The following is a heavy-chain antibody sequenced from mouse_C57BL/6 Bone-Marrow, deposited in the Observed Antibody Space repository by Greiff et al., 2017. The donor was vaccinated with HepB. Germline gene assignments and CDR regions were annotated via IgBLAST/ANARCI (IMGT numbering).Heavy chain of an antibody. J-gene: IGHJ3*01. D-gene: IGHD2-2*01. CDR1: GFTFSSYG. CDR3: ARLVTTGAY. CDR2: ISSGGSYT. Sequence: EVMLVESGGDLVKPGGSLKLSCAASGFTFSSYGMSWVRQTPDKRLEWVATISSGGSYTYYPDSVKGRFTISRDNAKNTLYLQMSSLKSEDTAMYYCARLVTTGAYWGQGTLVTVSA. V-gene: IGHV5-6*02.